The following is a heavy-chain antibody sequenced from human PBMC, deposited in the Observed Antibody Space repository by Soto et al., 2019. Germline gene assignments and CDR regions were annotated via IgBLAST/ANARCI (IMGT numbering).Heavy chain of an antibody. J-gene: IGHJ3*02. Sequence: ASVKVSCKASGYTFTGYYMHWVRQAPGQGLEWMGWINPNSGGTNYAQKFQGWVTMTRDTSISTAYMELSRLRSDDTAVYYCARGIAVAGRRPNPPDAFDIWGQGTMVTVSS. CDR2: INPNSGGT. CDR1: GYTFTGYY. CDR3: ARGIAVAGRRPNPPDAFDI. D-gene: IGHD6-19*01. V-gene: IGHV1-2*04.